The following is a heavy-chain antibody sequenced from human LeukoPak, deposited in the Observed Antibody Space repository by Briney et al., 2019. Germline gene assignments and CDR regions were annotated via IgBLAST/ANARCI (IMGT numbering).Heavy chain of an antibody. J-gene: IGHJ6*02. D-gene: IGHD2-2*02. CDR2: ISAYNGNT. CDR3: ARVRVVVVPAAIQAYYYYGMDV. Sequence: ASVKVSCKASGYTFTSYGISWVRQAPGQGLEWMGWISAYNGNTNYAQKLQGRVTMTTDTSTSTAYMELRSLRSDDTAVYYCARVRVVVVPAAIQAYYYYGMDVWGQGTTVIVS. CDR1: GYTFTSYG. V-gene: IGHV1-18*01.